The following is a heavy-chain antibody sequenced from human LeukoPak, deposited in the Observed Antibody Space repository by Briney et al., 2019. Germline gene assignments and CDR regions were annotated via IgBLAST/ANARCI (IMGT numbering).Heavy chain of an antibody. V-gene: IGHV3-21*01. D-gene: IGHD6-13*01. J-gene: IGHJ3*02. Sequence: RGSLRLSCAASGFTFSSYSMNWVRQAPGKGLEWVSSISSSSSSYIYYADSVKGRFTISRDNAKNSLYLQMNSLRAEDTAVYYCARDSSTVFDAFDIWGQGTMVTVSS. CDR3: ARDSSTVFDAFDI. CDR2: ISSSSSSYI. CDR1: GFTFSSYS.